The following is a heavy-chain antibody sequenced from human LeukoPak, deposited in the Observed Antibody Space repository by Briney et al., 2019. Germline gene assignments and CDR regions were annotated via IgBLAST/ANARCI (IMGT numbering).Heavy chain of an antibody. V-gene: IGHV3-30*18. CDR1: GFTFSSYG. CDR3: AKDSAGPPDY. J-gene: IGHJ4*02. D-gene: IGHD3-10*01. Sequence: GGSLRLSCAASGFTFSSYGMHWVRQAPGKGLEWVAVISYDGSNKYYADSVKGRFTISRDNSKNTLYLQMNSLRAEDTAVYYCAKDSAGPPDYWGQGTLVTVSS. CDR2: ISYDGSNK.